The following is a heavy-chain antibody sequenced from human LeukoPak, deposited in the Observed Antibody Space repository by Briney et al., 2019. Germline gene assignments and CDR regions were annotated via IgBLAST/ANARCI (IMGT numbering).Heavy chain of an antibody. J-gene: IGHJ6*03. V-gene: IGHV3-48*03. CDR2: ITTSGSTI. Sequence: GGSLRLSCAASGFTFSNYEMNWVRQAPGMGLEWVSYITTSGSTIYYADSVKGRFTISRDNAKNSLYLQMNSLRAEDTAVYYCARWQNYYYYMDVWGKGTTVTVSS. CDR1: GFTFSNYE. CDR3: ARWQNYYYYMDV.